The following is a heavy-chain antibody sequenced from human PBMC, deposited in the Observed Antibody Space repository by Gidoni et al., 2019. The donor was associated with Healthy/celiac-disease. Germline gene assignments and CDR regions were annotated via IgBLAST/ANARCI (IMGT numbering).Heavy chain of an antibody. CDR2: IWYDGSNK. CDR1: GFTFSSYG. J-gene: IGHJ1*01. D-gene: IGHD3-22*01. V-gene: IGHV3-33*08. Sequence: QVQLVESGGGVVQPGRSLRLSCAASGFTFSSYGMPWVRQAPGKGLEWVAVIWYDGSNKYYADSVKGRFTISRDNSKNTLYLQMNSLRAEDTAVYYCARDTYYFDSSGSPVEYFQHWGQGTLVTVSS. CDR3: ARDTYYFDSSGSPVEYFQH.